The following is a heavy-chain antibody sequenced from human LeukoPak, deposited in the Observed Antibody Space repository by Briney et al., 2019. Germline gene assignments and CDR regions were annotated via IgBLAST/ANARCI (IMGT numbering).Heavy chain of an antibody. CDR1: GYTFTSYG. D-gene: IGHD3-3*01. J-gene: IGHJ4*02. CDR3: ARDGYYDFWSGYPYYFDY. V-gene: IGHV1-18*01. Sequence: ASVKVSCKASGYTFTSYGISWVRQAPGQGLEWMGRISAYNGNTNYAQKLQGRVTMTTDTSTSTAYMELRSLRSDDTAVYYCARDGYYDFWSGYPYYFDYWGQGTLVTVSS. CDR2: ISAYNGNT.